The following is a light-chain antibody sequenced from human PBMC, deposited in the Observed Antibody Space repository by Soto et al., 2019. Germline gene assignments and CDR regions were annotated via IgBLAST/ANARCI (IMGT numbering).Light chain of an antibody. CDR1: QSVSSR. V-gene: IGKV1-5*01. Sequence: TQSPGTLSLSPGERATLSCRASQSVSSRLAWYQQKPGKAPKLLIYDASSLESGVPSRFSGSGSGTEFTLTITSLQPDDFATYYCQQYNGYSYAFGQGTKVDIK. CDR2: DAS. CDR3: QQYNGYSYA. J-gene: IGKJ2*01.